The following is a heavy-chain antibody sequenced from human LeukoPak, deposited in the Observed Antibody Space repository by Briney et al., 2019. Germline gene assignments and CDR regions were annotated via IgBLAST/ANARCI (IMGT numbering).Heavy chain of an antibody. CDR1: GYTFTSYG. CDR2: ISAYNGNT. D-gene: IGHD5-18*01. Sequence: ASVTVSYTASGYTFTSYGISWVRQAPGQGLEWMGWISAYNGNTNYAQKIQGRVTITGDTSASTAYMELSSLRSEDTAVYYCARDFGDTATWYYFDYWGQGTLVTVSS. CDR3: ARDFGDTATWYYFDY. V-gene: IGHV1-18*01. J-gene: IGHJ4*02.